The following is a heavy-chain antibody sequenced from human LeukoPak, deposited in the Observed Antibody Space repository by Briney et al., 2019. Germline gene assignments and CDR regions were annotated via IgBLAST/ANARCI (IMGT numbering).Heavy chain of an antibody. Sequence: GESLKISCEGSGYSFTSYWIGWVRQMPWKGLEWMGIIYPGDSDTRYSPSFQGQVTISADKSISTAYLQWSSLKASDTAMYYCARLRQQLVYYFDYWGQGTLVTVSS. D-gene: IGHD6-13*01. V-gene: IGHV5-51*01. CDR3: ARLRQQLVYYFDY. CDR1: GYSFTSYW. CDR2: IYPGDSDT. J-gene: IGHJ4*02.